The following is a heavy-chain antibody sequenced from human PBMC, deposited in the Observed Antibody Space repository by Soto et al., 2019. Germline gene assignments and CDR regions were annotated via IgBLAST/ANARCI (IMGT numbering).Heavy chain of an antibody. CDR3: ARDLTGSYYFDY. J-gene: IGHJ4*02. Sequence: TGGALRLSCGASGFTLSSYFMNWVRQAPGKGLEWVSSISSSSSYIYYADSVKGRFTISRDNAKNSLYLQMNSLRAEDTAVYYCARDLTGSYYFDYWGQGTLVTAPQ. V-gene: IGHV3-21*01. D-gene: IGHD1-1*01. CDR2: ISSSSSYI. CDR1: GFTLSSYF.